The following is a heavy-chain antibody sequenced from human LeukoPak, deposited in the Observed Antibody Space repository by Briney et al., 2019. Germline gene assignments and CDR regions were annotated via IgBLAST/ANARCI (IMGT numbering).Heavy chain of an antibody. CDR1: GGSISSYY. V-gene: IGHV4-59*01. D-gene: IGHD2-2*01. CDR2: IYYSGST. Sequence: SETLSLTCTVSGGSISSYYWSWIRQPPGKGLEWIGYIYYSGSTNYNPSLKSRVTISVDTSKNQFSLKLSSVTAADTAVYYCARDRVVVVPAAIPSYYMDVWGKGTAVTVSS. CDR3: ARDRVVVVPAAIPSYYMDV. J-gene: IGHJ6*03.